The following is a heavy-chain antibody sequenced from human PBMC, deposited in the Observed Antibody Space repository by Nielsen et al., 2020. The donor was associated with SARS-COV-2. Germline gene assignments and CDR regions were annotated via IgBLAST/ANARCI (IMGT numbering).Heavy chain of an antibody. CDR1: GYTLTELS. J-gene: IGHJ4*02. D-gene: IGHD6-6*01. CDR2: INPNSGGT. Sequence: ASVKVSCKVSGYTLTELSMHWVRQAPGQGLQWMGRINPNSGGTNYAQKFQGRVTMTRDTSISTAYMELSRLRSDDTAVYYCARGAPYSSSSDDYWGQGTLVTVSS. CDR3: ARGAPYSSSSDDY. V-gene: IGHV1-2*06.